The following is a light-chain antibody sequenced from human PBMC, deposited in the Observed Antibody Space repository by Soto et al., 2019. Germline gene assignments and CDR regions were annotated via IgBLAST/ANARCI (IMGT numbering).Light chain of an antibody. V-gene: IGLV1-40*01. CDR3: QSYDSSLSGRV. J-gene: IGLJ1*01. CDR1: SSNIGAGYD. CDR2: GNS. Sequence: QSVLTQPPSVSGGPGQRVTISCTGSSSNIGAGYDVHWYQQLPGTAPKLLIYGNSNRPSGVPDRFSGSKSGTSASLAITGLQAEDEADYYCQSYDSSLSGRVFGTGTKLTVL.